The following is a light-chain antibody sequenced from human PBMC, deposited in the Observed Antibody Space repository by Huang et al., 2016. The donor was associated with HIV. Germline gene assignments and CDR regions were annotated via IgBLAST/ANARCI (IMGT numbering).Light chain of an antibody. V-gene: IGKV1-9*01. CDR2: AAS. Sequence: IQLTQSPSSLSASVGDRVIITCRASQDISNYLAWYQQKQGKAPKLLIHAASTLQSAVPSRFSGSGSGTDFALTISSLQPEDFGTYYCQQLNSYPLTFGGGTKVEIK. CDR1: QDISNY. J-gene: IGKJ4*01. CDR3: QQLNSYPLT.